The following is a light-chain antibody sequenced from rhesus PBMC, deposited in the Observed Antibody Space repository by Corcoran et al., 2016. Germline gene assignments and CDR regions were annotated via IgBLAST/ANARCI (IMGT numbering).Light chain of an antibody. J-gene: IGKJ4*01. Sequence: DIQMTQSPSSLSASVGDRVTITCRASENVNNYLNWYQQKPGKAPKLLIYKEPTLQSGVPSRFSGSGSGTDYTFTISSLQPEDVATYYCQHGYGTPLTFGGGTKVELK. CDR3: QHGYGTPLT. CDR1: ENVNNY. CDR2: KEP. V-gene: IGKV1-74*01.